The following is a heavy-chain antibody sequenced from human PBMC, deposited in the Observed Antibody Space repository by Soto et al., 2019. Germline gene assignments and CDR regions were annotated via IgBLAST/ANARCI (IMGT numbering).Heavy chain of an antibody. CDR3: ARHAARVAKYYYGIVV. D-gene: IGHD5-18*01. J-gene: IGHJ6*02. Sequence: GESLKISCKGSGYSFTSYWLGWVRQMPGKGLEWMGIIYPGDSDTRYSPSFQGQVTISADKSISTAYLQWSSLQASDTAMYYCARHAARVAKYYYGIVVWGQGTTVTVSS. V-gene: IGHV5-51*01. CDR2: IYPGDSDT. CDR1: GYSFTSYW.